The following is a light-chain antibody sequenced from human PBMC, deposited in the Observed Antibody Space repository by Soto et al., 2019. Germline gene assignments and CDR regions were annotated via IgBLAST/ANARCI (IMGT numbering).Light chain of an antibody. J-gene: IGKJ1*01. CDR1: QSVNSN. CDR3: QQYNNWWT. Sequence: EIVMTQSPATLSVSPGERATLSCRASQSVNSNLAWYQQKPGQAPRLLISGASTRATGIPARFSGSGSETEFTLTISRLQSEDFAVYYCQQYNNWWTFCQGTKVEMK. CDR2: GAS. V-gene: IGKV3-15*01.